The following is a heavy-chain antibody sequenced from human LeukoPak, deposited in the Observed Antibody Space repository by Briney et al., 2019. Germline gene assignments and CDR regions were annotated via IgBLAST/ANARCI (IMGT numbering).Heavy chain of an antibody. J-gene: IGHJ4*02. CDR1: GYTFTSYA. V-gene: IGHV7-4-1*02. D-gene: IGHD6-19*01. Sequence: ASVKVSCKASGYTFTSYAMNWVRQAPGQGLEWMGWINTNTGNPTYAQGFTGRFVFSLDTSVSTAYLQISSLKAEDTAVYYCARKVPQHGYSSGWYDYWGQGTLVTVSS. CDR2: INTNTGNP. CDR3: ARKVPQHGYSSGWYDY.